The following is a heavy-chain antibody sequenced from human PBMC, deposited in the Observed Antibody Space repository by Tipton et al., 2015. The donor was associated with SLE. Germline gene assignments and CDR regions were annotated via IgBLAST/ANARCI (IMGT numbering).Heavy chain of an antibody. CDR1: GGSISSSNW. J-gene: IGHJ4*02. D-gene: IGHD6-13*01. CDR3: ARLGGIAAAGEVYFDY. Sequence: TLSLTCAVSGGSISSSNWWSWVRQPPGKGLEWIGEIYHSGSTNYNPSLKSRVTISVDRSKNQFSLKLSSVTAADTAVYYCARLGGIAAAGEVYFDYWGQGTLVTVSS. CDR2: IYHSGST. V-gene: IGHV4-4*02.